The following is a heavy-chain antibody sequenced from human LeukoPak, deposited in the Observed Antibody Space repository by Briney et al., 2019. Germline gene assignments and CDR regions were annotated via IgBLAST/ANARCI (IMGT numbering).Heavy chain of an antibody. V-gene: IGHV1-2*02. CDR2: IDPNSGGT. CDR1: GYTITANY. CDR3: ASGSGLYSPDY. J-gene: IGHJ4*02. Sequence: GASVKVSCKASGYTITANYLHWVRQAPGQGLEWMGWIDPNSGGTNHAQMFQGRVTMTRDTSISTAYMELSRLRSDDTAVYYCASGSGLYSPDYWGQGTLVTVSS. D-gene: IGHD3-3*01.